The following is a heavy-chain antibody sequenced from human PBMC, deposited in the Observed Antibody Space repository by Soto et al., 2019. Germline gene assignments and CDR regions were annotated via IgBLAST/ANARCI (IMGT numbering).Heavy chain of an antibody. V-gene: IGHV4-61*08. CDR1: GGSISSGDYY. CDR2: IYYGGST. Sequence: PSETLSLTCTVSGGSISSGDYYWSWIRQPPGKGLEWVGYIYYGGSTSYNPSLKSRITISLETSKSQISLRLSSVTAADTAVYYCARGVLHWGQGTLVTVSS. J-gene: IGHJ4*01. CDR3: ARGVLH.